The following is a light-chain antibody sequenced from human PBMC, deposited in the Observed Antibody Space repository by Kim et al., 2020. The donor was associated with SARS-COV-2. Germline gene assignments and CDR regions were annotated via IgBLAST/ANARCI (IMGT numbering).Light chain of an antibody. CDR3: QQSYSPPPT. CDR1: QSIGTY. V-gene: IGKV1-39*01. CDR2: TAS. Sequence: YVGDRVTSYCRASQSIGTYLDWYKQKQERAPKIVRYTASTVQGGVPARYSGSGCGTDFTLNISSLQPEDFATYNCQQSYSPPPTFGQGTKVDIK. J-gene: IGKJ1*01.